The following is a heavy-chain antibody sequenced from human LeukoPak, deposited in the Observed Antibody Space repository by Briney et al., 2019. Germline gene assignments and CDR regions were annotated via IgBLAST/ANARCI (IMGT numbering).Heavy chain of an antibody. CDR2: ISGSGGST. CDR1: GFTFSSYA. Sequence: GGSLILSCAASGFTFSSYAMSWVRPAPGKGLDWVSAISGSGGSTYYADSVKGRFTISRDNSKNTLYLQMHSLRAEDTAVYYCAKGGFCSSASCWNYWGQGTLVTVSS. J-gene: IGHJ4*02. D-gene: IGHD2-2*01. CDR3: AKGGFCSSASCWNY. V-gene: IGHV3-23*01.